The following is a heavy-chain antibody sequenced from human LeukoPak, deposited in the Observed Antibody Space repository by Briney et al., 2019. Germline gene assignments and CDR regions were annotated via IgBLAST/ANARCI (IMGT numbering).Heavy chain of an antibody. CDR3: AGRTYHFDY. Sequence: GRSLRLSCAASGFTFSSYGMHWVRQAPGKGLEWVAVISYDGSNKYYADSVKGRFTISRDNSKNTLYLQMNSLRAEVTAVYYCAGRTYHFDYWGQGTLVTVSS. CDR1: GFTFSSYG. V-gene: IGHV3-30*03. D-gene: IGHD2-2*01. J-gene: IGHJ4*02. CDR2: ISYDGSNK.